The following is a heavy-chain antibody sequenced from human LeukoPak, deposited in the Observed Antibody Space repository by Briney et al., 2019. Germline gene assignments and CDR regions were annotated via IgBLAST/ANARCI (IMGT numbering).Heavy chain of an antibody. CDR2: INSDGSST. J-gene: IGHJ4*02. D-gene: IGHD3-10*01. V-gene: IGHV3-74*01. Sequence: GGSLRLSCAASGFTFSSYSMNWVRQAPGKGLVWVSRINSDGSSTDYADSVKGRFTISRDNAKNTLYLQMNSLRVEDTAVYYCAGQIWLGELFAHYWGQGTLVAVSS. CDR3: AGQIWLGELFAHY. CDR1: GFTFSSYS.